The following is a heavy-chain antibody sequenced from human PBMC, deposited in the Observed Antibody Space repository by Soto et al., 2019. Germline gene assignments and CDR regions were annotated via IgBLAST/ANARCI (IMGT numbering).Heavy chain of an antibody. CDR1: GGSVSSGSYY. CDR2: ISYSGST. D-gene: IGHD6-19*01. CDR3: PRDLVAEAGRHHYYYGLDV. J-gene: IGHJ6*02. Sequence: SETLSLTCTVSGGSVSSGSYYWTWIRQPPGKGLEWIGYISYSGSTYYNPALKSRVTISEDTSKNQFSLKLSFVIAADTAVYYCPRDLVAEAGRHHYYYGLDVWGQGTTVTVS. V-gene: IGHV4-61*01.